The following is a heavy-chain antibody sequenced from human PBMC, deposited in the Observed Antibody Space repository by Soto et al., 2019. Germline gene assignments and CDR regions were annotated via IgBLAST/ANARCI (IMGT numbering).Heavy chain of an antibody. V-gene: IGHV4-61*01. Sequence: PSETLSLTCTVSGGSISSSSYYWNWIRQPPGKGLEWIGYIYYSGSTNYNPSLKSRVTISVDTSKNQFSLKLSSVTAADMAVYYCAREKFRSYYDILTGYSPGNDAFDIWGQGTMVTVSS. J-gene: IGHJ3*02. CDR1: GGSISSSSYY. CDR2: IYYSGST. D-gene: IGHD3-9*01. CDR3: AREKFRSYYDILTGYSPGNDAFDI.